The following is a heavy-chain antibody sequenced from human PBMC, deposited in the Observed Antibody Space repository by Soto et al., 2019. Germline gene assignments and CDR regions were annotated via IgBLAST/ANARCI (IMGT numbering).Heavy chain of an antibody. V-gene: IGHV6-1*01. D-gene: IGHD2-8*02. CDR3: ARDGSSYGWPPSHDAFDI. CDR1: GDCVSSNSAA. CDR2: TYYRSKWYN. J-gene: IGHJ3*02. Sequence: PSQTLSLTCAISGDCVSSNSAAWNWIRQSPSRGLEWLGRTYYRSKWYNDYAVSVKSRITINPDTSKNQFSLQLNSVTPEDTAVYYCARDGSSYGWPPSHDAFDIWGQGTMVTVSS.